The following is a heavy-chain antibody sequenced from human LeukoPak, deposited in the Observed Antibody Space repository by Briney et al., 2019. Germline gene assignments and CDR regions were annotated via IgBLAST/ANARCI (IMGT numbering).Heavy chain of an antibody. D-gene: IGHD3-22*01. V-gene: IGHV3-33*06. CDR3: AKYYYDSSGDY. CDR1: GFTFSNYG. CDR2: IWYDGSQK. Sequence: PGGSLRLSCSVSGFTFSNYGMHWVRQAPGKGLEWVAVIWYDGSQKYYADSVKGRFTIYRDDSTRTLFLQMNSLRVEDTGVYYCAKYYYDSSGDYWGQGTLVTVSS. J-gene: IGHJ4*02.